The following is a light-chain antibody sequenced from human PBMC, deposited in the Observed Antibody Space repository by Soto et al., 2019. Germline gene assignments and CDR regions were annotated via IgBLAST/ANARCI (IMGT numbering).Light chain of an antibody. Sequence: EIVGTQSPSTLSVSPWGRAALSCRASQSISDTLAWYQQKPGQAPRLLIHGASTRATGFPARFSGSGSGTDFTLTISSLQSEDFAVYYCQQYNNWPWTFGQGTKVDIK. CDR3: QQYNNWPWT. CDR2: GAS. CDR1: QSISDT. J-gene: IGKJ1*01. V-gene: IGKV3-15*01.